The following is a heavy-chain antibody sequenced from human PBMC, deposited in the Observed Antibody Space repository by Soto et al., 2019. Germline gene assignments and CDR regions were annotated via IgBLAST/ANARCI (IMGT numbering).Heavy chain of an antibody. J-gene: IGHJ3*02. CDR2: IYYSGST. D-gene: IGHD6-13*01. CDR1: GGSISSGDYY. Sequence: QVQLQESGPGLVKPSQTLSLTCTVSGGSISSGDYYWSWIRQPPGKGLEWIGYIYYSGSTYYNPSLKSRVTMSVDTSKNQFSLKLSSVTAADTAVYYCARDQQLGDDAFDIWGQGTMVTVSS. V-gene: IGHV4-30-4*01. CDR3: ARDQQLGDDAFDI.